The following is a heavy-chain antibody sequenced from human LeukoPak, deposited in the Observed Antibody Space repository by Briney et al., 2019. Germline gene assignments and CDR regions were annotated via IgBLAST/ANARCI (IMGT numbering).Heavy chain of an antibody. V-gene: IGHV4-59*02. CDR1: GVSVSSFY. Sequence: SETLSLTCSLSGVSVSSFYWSWIRQPPGKGLEWTGYIYNSGSTNYNPSLKSRLTISVDTSKNQISLRLSSVTAADTAVYYCARAGAGYSFDYWGQGTLVTVSS. CDR3: ARAGAGYSFDY. D-gene: IGHD5-18*01. CDR2: IYNSGST. J-gene: IGHJ4*02.